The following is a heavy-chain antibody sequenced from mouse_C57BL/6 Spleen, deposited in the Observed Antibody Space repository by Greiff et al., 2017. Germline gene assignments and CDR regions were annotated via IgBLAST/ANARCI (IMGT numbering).Heavy chain of an antibody. J-gene: IGHJ2*01. CDR1: GYAFSSSW. D-gene: IGHD2-3*01. CDR3: ARERGYDGYLYYFDY. V-gene: IGHV1-82*01. Sequence: VMLVESGPELVMPGASVKISCKASGYAFSSSWLNWVQQRPGKGLEWIGRIYPGDGDTNSNGKFNGKATLTADKSSSTAYMQLSSLTSEDAAVYFCARERGYDGYLYYFDYWGQGTTRTVST. CDR2: IYPGDGDT.